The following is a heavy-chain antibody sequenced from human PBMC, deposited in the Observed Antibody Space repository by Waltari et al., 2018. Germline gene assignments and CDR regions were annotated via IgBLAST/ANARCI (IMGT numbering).Heavy chain of an antibody. V-gene: IGHV4-39*01. CDR1: GGSISSSPYY. J-gene: IGHJ5*02. CDR3: ARHWKKSGYRFDP. Sequence: QLQLQESGPGLVKPSETLSLTCTVSGGSISSSPYYWGWIRQSPGKGLEWIGNIYYTGGTYYNPTLKSRVTISGDMSKNQCSLKLSSVTAADTAVYYCARHWKKSGYRFDPWGRGTLVTVSS. D-gene: IGHD5-12*01. CDR2: IYYTGGT.